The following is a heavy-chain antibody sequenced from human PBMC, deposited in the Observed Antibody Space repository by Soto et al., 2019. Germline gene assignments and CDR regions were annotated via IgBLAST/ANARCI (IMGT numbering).Heavy chain of an antibody. J-gene: IGHJ6*03. V-gene: IGHV1-69*02. CDR2: VIPFLDLS. CDR1: GGIFTNYT. D-gene: IGHD3-10*01. Sequence: QVQLVQSGAEVKKPGSSVKVSCRASGGIFTNYTISWVRQAPGQGLEWMGRVIPFLDLSTYAPKFQDRVTITADKSTNTAYMELSSLRSEDTAVYYCARSKVRGVDWYSYIDVWGKGTAVTVSS. CDR3: ARSKVRGVDWYSYIDV.